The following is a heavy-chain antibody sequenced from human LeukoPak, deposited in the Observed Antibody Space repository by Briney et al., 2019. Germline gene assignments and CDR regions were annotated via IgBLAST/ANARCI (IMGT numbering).Heavy chain of an antibody. CDR2: ISSNSSYI. CDR1: GFTFTSYS. CDR3: ARDQSLLLWRAGPQGVEY. D-gene: IGHD3-10*01. V-gene: IGHV3-21*01. Sequence: GGSLRLSCAASGFTFTSYSMNWVRQAPGQGLEWVSSISSNSSYIYYADTVKGRFTITRDTANNSLYLQMNSLRADDTAVYYCARDQSLLLWRAGPQGVEYWGQGTLVTVSS. J-gene: IGHJ4*02.